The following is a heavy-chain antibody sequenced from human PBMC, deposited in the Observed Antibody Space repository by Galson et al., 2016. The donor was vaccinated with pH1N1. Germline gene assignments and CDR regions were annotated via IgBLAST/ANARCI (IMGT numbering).Heavy chain of an antibody. CDR3: AREVWLRRGYYIDH. CDR1: GDSVSSGSDT. D-gene: IGHD3-3*01. V-gene: IGHV6-1*01. Sequence: CAISGDSVSSGSDTWNWIRQSPRRGLEWLGRIYHRSKWYYEYAPSLQGRLRISPDTSSNQMSLHLNSVTLDDAAVYYCAREVWLRRGYYIDHWGQGSLVTVSS. CDR2: IYHRSKWYY. J-gene: IGHJ4*02.